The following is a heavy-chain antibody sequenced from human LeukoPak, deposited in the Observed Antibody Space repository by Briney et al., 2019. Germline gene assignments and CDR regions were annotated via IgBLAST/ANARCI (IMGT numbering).Heavy chain of an antibody. J-gene: IGHJ5*02. D-gene: IGHD1-26*01. Sequence: GGSLRLSCAASGSTFSSYSMNWVRQAPGKGLEWVSSISSSSSYIYYADSVKGRFTISRDNAKNSLYLQMNSLRAEDTAVYYCASTLVGATGFDPWGQGTLVTVSS. V-gene: IGHV3-21*01. CDR2: ISSSSSYI. CDR1: GSTFSSYS. CDR3: ASTLVGATGFDP.